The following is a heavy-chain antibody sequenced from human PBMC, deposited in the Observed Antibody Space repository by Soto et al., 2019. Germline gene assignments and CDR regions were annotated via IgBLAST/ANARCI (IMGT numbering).Heavy chain of an antibody. J-gene: IGHJ4*02. CDR3: ARSEYYDFWSGYYKPTPFDD. Sequence: PSETLSLTCTVSGGSISSGGYYWSWIRQHPGKGLEWIGYIYYSGSTYYNPSLKSRVTISVDTSKNQFSLKLSSVTAADTAVYYCARSEYYDFWSGYYKPTPFDDWGQGTLVTVSS. CDR2: IYYSGST. CDR1: GGSISSGGYY. V-gene: IGHV4-31*03. D-gene: IGHD3-3*01.